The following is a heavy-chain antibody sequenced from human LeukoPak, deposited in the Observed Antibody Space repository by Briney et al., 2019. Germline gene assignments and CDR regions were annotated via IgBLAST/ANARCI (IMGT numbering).Heavy chain of an antibody. V-gene: IGHV3-30-3*01. CDR2: ISYDGSNK. D-gene: IGHD3-3*01. J-gene: IGHJ4*02. Sequence: GGSLRLSCAASGFTFSSYAMHWVRQAPGKGLEWVAVISYDGSNKYYADSVKGRFTISRDNSKNTLYLQMNSLRAEDTAVYYCARDHQGRFWRATQYYFDYWGQGTLVTVSS. CDR3: ARDHQGRFWRATQYYFDY. CDR1: GFTFSSYA.